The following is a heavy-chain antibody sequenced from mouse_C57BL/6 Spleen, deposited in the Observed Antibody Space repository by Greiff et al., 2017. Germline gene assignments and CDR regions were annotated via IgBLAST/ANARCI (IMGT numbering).Heavy chain of an antibody. CDR1: GFNIKDDY. V-gene: IGHV14-4*01. D-gene: IGHD4-1*01. Sequence: EVQLKESGAELVRPGASVKLSCTASGFNIKDDYMHWVKQRPEQGLEWIGWIDPENGDTEYASKFQGKATITADTSSNTAYLQLSSLTSEDTAVYYCTTGWDGWGQGTTLTVAS. CDR3: TTGWDG. J-gene: IGHJ2*01. CDR2: IDPENGDT.